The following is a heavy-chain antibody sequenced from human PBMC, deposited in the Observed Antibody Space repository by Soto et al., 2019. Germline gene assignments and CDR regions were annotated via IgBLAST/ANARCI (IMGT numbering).Heavy chain of an antibody. CDR2: IYYSGST. CDR1: GGSISSSSYY. V-gene: IGHV4-39*01. J-gene: IGHJ4*02. CDR3: ARHRYNWNGFDY. D-gene: IGHD1-20*01. Sequence: PAETLSLTCTVSGGSISSSSYYWFWIRQPPGKGLEWIGSIYYSGSTYYNPSLKSRVTISVDTSKNQFSLKLSSVTAADTAVYYCARHRYNWNGFDYWGQGTLVTVSS.